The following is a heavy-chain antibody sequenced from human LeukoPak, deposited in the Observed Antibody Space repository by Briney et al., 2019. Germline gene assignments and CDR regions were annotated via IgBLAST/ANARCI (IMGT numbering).Heavy chain of an antibody. Sequence: AGGSLRLSCAASGFTFSSYTMAWVRQAPGKGLECVSSLSFGGGTIYYADSVKGRFTISRDNSKNTLYLQMNSLRAEDTAVYYCARSSYDSSGYYPPPFDYWGQGTLVTVSS. CDR2: LSFGGGTI. CDR1: GFTFSSYT. V-gene: IGHV3-23*01. CDR3: ARSSYDSSGYYPPPFDY. D-gene: IGHD3-22*01. J-gene: IGHJ4*02.